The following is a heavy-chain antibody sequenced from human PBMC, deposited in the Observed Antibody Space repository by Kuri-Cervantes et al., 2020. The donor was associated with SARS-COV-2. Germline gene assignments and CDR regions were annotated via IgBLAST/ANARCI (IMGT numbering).Heavy chain of an antibody. Sequence: SVKVSCKASGGTFSSYAISWVRQAPGQGLEWMGGIIPIFGIANYAQKFQGRVTITADKSTSTAYMELSSLRSEDTAVYYCAVINGWLRKTHDYWGQGTLVTSYS. CDR2: IIPIFGIA. CDR1: GGTFSSYA. V-gene: IGHV1-69*10. CDR3: AVINGWLRKTHDY. D-gene: IGHD5-12*01. J-gene: IGHJ4*02.